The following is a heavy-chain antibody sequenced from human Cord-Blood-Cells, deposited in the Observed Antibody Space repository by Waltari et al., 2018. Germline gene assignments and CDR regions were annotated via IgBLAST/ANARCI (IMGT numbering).Heavy chain of an antibody. Sequence: QVQLVQSGPELKKPGASVRGSCKASGDTFTSYAMAWARQAPGQGLEGMGWINTNTGNPTYAQGFTVRFVFSLDTSVSTAYLQISSLKAEDTAVYYCARATNMVTDYWGQGTLVTVSS. CDR2: INTNTGNP. J-gene: IGHJ4*02. CDR1: GDTFTSYA. CDR3: ARATNMVTDY. D-gene: IGHD5-18*01. V-gene: IGHV7-4-1*02.